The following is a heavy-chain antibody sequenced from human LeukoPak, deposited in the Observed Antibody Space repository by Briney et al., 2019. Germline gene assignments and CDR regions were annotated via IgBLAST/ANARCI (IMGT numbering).Heavy chain of an antibody. V-gene: IGHV1-2*02. Sequence: ASVTVSCKASGYTFTGYYMHWVRQAPGQGLEWMGWINPDNGGTNYAQKFQGRVTMTRDTSISTAYMELSRLRSDDTAVYYCARSSRGVVVPAARFDPSGQGKPFTVSS. J-gene: IGHJ5*02. CDR3: ARSSRGVVVPAARFDP. D-gene: IGHD2-2*01. CDR2: INPDNGGT. CDR1: GYTFTGYY.